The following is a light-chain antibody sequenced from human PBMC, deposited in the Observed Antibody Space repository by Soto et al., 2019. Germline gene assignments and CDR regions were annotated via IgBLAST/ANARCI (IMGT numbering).Light chain of an antibody. J-gene: IGLJ1*01. CDR1: SSDVGRYNY. V-gene: IGLV2-14*01. Sequence: QSALTQPASVSGSPGQSITISCTGTSSDVGRYNYVSWYQQNPGKAPKLIIYDVTYRPSGVSNRFSGSKSGNTASLTISGLQAEDEADYYCTSYTSSSTLCVFGTGTKVTVL. CDR2: DVT. CDR3: TSYTSSSTLCV.